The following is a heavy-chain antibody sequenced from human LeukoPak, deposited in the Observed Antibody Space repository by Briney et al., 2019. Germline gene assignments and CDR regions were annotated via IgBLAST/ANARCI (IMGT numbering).Heavy chain of an antibody. CDR2: IIPIFGTA. CDR3: ARGSYFDY. D-gene: IGHD1-26*01. Sequence: SVKVSCKASGGTFSSYAISWVRQAPGQGLEWMGGIIPIFGTANYAQKFQGKVTMTRNTSISTAYMELSSLRSEDTAVYYCARGSYFDYWGQGTLVTVSS. J-gene: IGHJ4*03. CDR1: GGTFSSYA. V-gene: IGHV1-69*05.